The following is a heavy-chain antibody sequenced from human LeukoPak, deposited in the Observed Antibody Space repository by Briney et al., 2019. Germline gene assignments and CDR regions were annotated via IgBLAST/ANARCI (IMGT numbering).Heavy chain of an antibody. CDR3: ARACGNYLDAFNI. CDR2: ISGRGGRT. V-gene: IGHV3-23*01. CDR1: GFTLISYA. J-gene: IGHJ3*02. D-gene: IGHD1-7*01. Sequence: GGSLRLCCAASGFTLISYAMSSVPQAPGKVLEWVSAISGRGGRTYYADSVRGRFPSSRDNAKNSLDLQLNSLRAEGPAVYDCARACGNYLDAFNIWGQGTMVTVSS.